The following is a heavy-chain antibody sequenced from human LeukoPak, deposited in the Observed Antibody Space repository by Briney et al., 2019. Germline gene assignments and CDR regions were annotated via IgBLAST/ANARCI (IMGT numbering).Heavy chain of an antibody. CDR1: GYTFTNSY. D-gene: IGHD5-24*01. CDR2: INPDGGNT. V-gene: IGHV1-46*01. Sequence: GASVKVSCNASGYTFTNSYIHWVRQAPGQVLEWMGLINPDGGNTNYAQNFQGRVTLTRDTSTSTVYMELSSLRSEDTAIYYCARIRDGYNDAYDLWGQGTVVTVPS. CDR3: ARIRDGYNDAYDL. J-gene: IGHJ3*01.